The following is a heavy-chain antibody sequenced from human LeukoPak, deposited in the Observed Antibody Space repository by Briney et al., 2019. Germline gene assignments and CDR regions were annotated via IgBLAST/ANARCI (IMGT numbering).Heavy chain of an antibody. J-gene: IGHJ5*02. V-gene: IGHV3-33*01. D-gene: IGHD1-1*01. CDR3: AAAWKEGWLDP. Sequence: GRSLRLSCAASGFNFSTYGMHWVRQAPGKGLEWVAVIWYDGTNKYYTDSVKGRFTISGDTSKNTLFLQMNSLRVEDTAVYYCAAAWKEGWLDPWGQGTLVTVSS. CDR2: IWYDGTNK. CDR1: GFNFSTYG.